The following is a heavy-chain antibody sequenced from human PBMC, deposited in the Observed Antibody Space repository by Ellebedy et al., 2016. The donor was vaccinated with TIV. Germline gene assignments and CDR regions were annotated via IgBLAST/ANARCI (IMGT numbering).Heavy chain of an antibody. D-gene: IGHD3-22*01. CDR3: ARGVSYYHDSSGYGTV. V-gene: IGHV3-74*01. CDR1: GFTFSSYW. CDR2: INSDGSDT. J-gene: IGHJ6*02. Sequence: GESLKISCAASGFTFSSYWMNWVRQAPGKGLVWVSRINSDGSDTNYADSVKGRFTISRDNAENTLYLQMSGLRAEDMAVYYCARGVSYYHDSSGYGTVWGQGTTVTVSS.